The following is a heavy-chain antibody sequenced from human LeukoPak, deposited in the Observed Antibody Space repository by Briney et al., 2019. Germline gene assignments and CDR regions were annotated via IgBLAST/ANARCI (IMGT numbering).Heavy chain of an antibody. V-gene: IGHV4-59*08. CDR2: IYYSGST. CDR1: GFTFSSYA. D-gene: IGHD3-10*01. CDR3: ARHVYYYDSGSYLNYYYGMDV. J-gene: IGHJ6*01. Sequence: GSLRLSCAASGFTFSSYAMSWVRQPPGKGLEWIGYIYYSGSTHYNPSLRSRVTISVDTSKSQFSLRLSSVTAADTAVYYCARHVYYYDSGSYLNYYYGMDVWGQGTTVTVSS.